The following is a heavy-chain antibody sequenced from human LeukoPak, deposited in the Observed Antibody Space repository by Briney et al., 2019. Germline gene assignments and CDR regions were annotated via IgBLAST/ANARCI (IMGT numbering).Heavy chain of an antibody. V-gene: IGHV1-8*01. D-gene: IGHD2-21*02. Sequence: ASVKVSCTASGYTFTSYDINWVRQATGQGLEWLGWMSASSGNTGYAQKFQGRVRMTRATSISTAYLELSSLTFEDTAVYYCVRTPPKGDIDYWGQGTLVTVSS. CDR1: GYTFTSYD. CDR2: MSASSGNT. J-gene: IGHJ4*02. CDR3: VRTPPKGDIDY.